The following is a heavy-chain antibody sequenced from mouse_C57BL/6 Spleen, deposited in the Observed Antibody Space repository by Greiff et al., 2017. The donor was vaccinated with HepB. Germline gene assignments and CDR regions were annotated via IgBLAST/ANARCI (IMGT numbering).Heavy chain of an antibody. CDR1: GFTFSDYG. J-gene: IGHJ2*01. V-gene: IGHV5-17*01. CDR2: ISSGSSTI. D-gene: IGHD2-2*01. Sequence: EVKLMESGGGLVKPGGSLKLSCAASGFTFSDYGMHWVRQAPEKGLEWVAYISSGSSTIYYADTVKGRFTISRDNAKNTLFLQMTSLRSEDTAMYYCARGGYDDGVFDYWGQGTTLTVSS. CDR3: ARGGYDDGVFDY.